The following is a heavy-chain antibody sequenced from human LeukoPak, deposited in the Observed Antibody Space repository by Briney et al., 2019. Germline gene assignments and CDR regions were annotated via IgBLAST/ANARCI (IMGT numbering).Heavy chain of an antibody. CDR2: IIPIFGTA. CDR1: GGTFSSYA. CDR3: AREISSILGYCSSTSCFLLDP. Sequence: ASVKVSCKASGGTFSSYAISWVRQAPGQGLEWMGGIIPIFGTANYAQKFQGRVTITADESTSTAYMELSSLRSEDTAVYYCAREISSILGYCSSTSCFLLDPWGQGTLVTVSS. D-gene: IGHD2-2*01. V-gene: IGHV1-69*13. J-gene: IGHJ5*02.